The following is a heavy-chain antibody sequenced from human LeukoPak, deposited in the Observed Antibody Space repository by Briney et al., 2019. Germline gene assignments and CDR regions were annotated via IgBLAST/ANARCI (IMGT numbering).Heavy chain of an antibody. CDR2: ISGSGGST. D-gene: IGHD3-10*01. Sequence: PGGSLRLSCAASGFTFSSYAMSWVRQAPGKGLEWVSAISGSGGSTYYADSVKGRFTISRDNSKNTLYLQMNSLRAEDMAVYYCAKETASDFGGAVDYWGQGTLVTVSS. J-gene: IGHJ4*02. CDR1: GFTFSSYA. V-gene: IGHV3-23*01. CDR3: AKETASDFGGAVDY.